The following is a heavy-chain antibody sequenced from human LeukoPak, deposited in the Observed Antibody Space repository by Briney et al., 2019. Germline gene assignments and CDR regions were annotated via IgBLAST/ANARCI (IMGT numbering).Heavy chain of an antibody. CDR2: IYYSGST. Sequence: SETLSLTCTVSGGSISSYYWSWIRQPPGKGLEWIGYIYYSGSTNYNPSLKSRVTISVDTSKNQFSLKLGSVTAADTAVYYCARGGRFDYGDYWGQGTLVTVSS. CDR1: GGSISSYY. CDR3: ARGGRFDYGDY. D-gene: IGHD1-26*01. V-gene: IGHV4-59*01. J-gene: IGHJ4*02.